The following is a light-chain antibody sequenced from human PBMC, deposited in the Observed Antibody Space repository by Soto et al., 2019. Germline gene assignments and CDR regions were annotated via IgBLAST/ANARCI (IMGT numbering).Light chain of an antibody. CDR2: EVT. CDR3: SSFASSNTGV. Sequence: QSVLTQPPSASGSPGQSVTISCTGTSSDVGAYNYVSWYQQHAGKAPKLVIYEVTKRPSGVPVRFSGSKSANTASLTVSGLQAEDEADYYCSSFASSNTGVFGGGTKLTVL. J-gene: IGLJ3*02. CDR1: SSDVGAYNY. V-gene: IGLV2-8*01.